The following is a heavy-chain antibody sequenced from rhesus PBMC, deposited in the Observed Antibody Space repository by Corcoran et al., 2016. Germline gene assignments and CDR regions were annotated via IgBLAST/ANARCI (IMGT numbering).Heavy chain of an antibody. Sequence: EVQRVGSGGGLVQPGGSLSLSCAASGFTFSGHGMHWVRQVPGKGLEWVTVISYDGNKKYYTDAVKDQFTISRENSKNMLYLQINNLKLEDTAVYYCVGTRVTPRGQGVLVTVSS. CDR1: GFTFSGHG. V-gene: IGHV3-54*02. D-gene: IGHD4-17*01. CDR3: VGTRVTP. CDR2: ISYDGNKK. J-gene: IGHJ4*01.